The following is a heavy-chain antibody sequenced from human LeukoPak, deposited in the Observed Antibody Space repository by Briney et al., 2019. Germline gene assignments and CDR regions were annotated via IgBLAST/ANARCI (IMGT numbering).Heavy chain of an antibody. J-gene: IGHJ4*02. CDR3: ARDFAGYNDH. CDR1: GFTFSSNW. CDR2: IHSDGSST. V-gene: IGHV3-74*01. D-gene: IGHD5-24*01. Sequence: GGSLRLSCAASGFTFSSNWMHWVRQAPGKGLVWVSRIHSDGSSTSYADSVKGRFTISRDNAKNTLYKQMNSLRAEDTAVYFCARDFAGYNDHWGQGTLVTVSS.